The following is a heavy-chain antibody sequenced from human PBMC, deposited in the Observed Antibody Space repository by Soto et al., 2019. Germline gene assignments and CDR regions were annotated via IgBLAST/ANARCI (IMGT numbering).Heavy chain of an antibody. V-gene: IGHV5-51*01. CDR1: GYSFSSYW. CDR3: ARRPGTNVYHYYGMDV. D-gene: IGHD1-1*01. CDR2: IYPGDSDT. Sequence: PGESLKISWKGSGYSFSSYWIGWGGQMPGKGLEWMGIIYPGDSDTRYSPSFQGQVTISADKSISTAYLQWSSLKASDTAMYYCARRPGTNVYHYYGMDVWGQGTTVTVSS. J-gene: IGHJ6*02.